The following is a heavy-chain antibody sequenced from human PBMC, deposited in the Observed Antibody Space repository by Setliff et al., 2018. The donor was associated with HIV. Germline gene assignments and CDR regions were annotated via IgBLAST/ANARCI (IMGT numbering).Heavy chain of an antibody. J-gene: IGHJ5*01. D-gene: IGHD3-22*01. Sequence: ASVKVSCKASGGTFSSYAISWVRQAPGQGLEWMGGIIPIFGTANYAQKFQGRVTITADESTSTAYMELSSLRSEDTAVYYCARATVVVVITTTTYNWFDSWGQGTLVTVSS. V-gene: IGHV1-69*13. CDR1: GGTFSSYA. CDR3: ARATVVVVITTTTYNWFDS. CDR2: IIPIFGTA.